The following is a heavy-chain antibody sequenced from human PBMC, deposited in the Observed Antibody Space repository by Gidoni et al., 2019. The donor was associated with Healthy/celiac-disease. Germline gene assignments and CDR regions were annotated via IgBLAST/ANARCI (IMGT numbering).Heavy chain of an antibody. CDR3: ARSIAAASGGGFDY. D-gene: IGHD6-6*01. Sequence: KPGASVKVSCKASGYTFTIYYIHWVRQAPGQGLEWMGIINPSGGSTSYAQKFQGRVTMTRDTSTSTVYMELCSLRSEDAAVYFCARSIAAASGGGFDYWGQGTLVTVSS. CDR1: GYTFTIYY. CDR2: INPSGGST. J-gene: IGHJ4*02. V-gene: IGHV1-46*01.